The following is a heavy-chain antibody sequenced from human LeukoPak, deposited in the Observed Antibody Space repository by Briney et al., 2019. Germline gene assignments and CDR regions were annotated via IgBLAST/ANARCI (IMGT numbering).Heavy chain of an antibody. D-gene: IGHD4-17*01. V-gene: IGHV3-21*01. CDR2: ISSSSSYI. J-gene: IGHJ4*02. CDR1: GFTFSSYS. CDR3: ARDDDYGVAFGY. Sequence: PGGSLRLSCAASGFTFSSYSMNWVRQAPGKGLEWVSSISSSSSYIYYADSVKGRFTISRDNAKNSLYLQMNSLRAEDTAVYYCARDDDYGVAFGYWGQGTLVTVSS.